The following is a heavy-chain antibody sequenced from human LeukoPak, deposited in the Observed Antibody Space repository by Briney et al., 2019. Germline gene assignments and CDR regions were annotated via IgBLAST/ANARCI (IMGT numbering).Heavy chain of an antibody. Sequence: ASVKVSCKASANTLINYYIHWVRQAPGQGLEWMGIINPSGDITNYAQKFQGRVTLTRDTSTSTVYMELSSLTSEDTAVYYCARPPDCGGDCYKYLQQWGQGTLVFVSS. CDR3: ARPPDCGGDCYKYLQQ. CDR1: ANTLINYY. D-gene: IGHD2-21*02. V-gene: IGHV1-46*01. J-gene: IGHJ1*01. CDR2: INPSGDIT.